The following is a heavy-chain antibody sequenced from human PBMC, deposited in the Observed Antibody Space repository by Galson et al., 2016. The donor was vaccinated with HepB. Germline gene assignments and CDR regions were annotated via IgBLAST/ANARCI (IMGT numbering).Heavy chain of an antibody. CDR2: IIGGTGNA. V-gene: IGHV1-3*01. D-gene: IGHD3-10*01. J-gene: IGHJ4*02. CDR1: GYSFTSHG. Sequence: SVKVSCRASGYSFTSHGLHWVRQAPGQSLQWMGWIIGGTGNAKYSQRFHDRVTITRDTSAATASLEMSSLRLEETAVYYCARGLKSFDFWGQGTLVTVSS. CDR3: ARGLKSFDF.